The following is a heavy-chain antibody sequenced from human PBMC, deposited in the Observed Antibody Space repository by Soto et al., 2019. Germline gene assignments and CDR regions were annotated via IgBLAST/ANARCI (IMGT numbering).Heavy chain of an antibody. J-gene: IGHJ5*02. Sequence: QVQLVQSGAEVKKPGASVKVSCKASGYTFTSYEIIWVRQATGQGLEWMGWMNPSTGNTDSAEKFQGRLTMTRNTSISTVYMELSSLSLEDTAVYYCARGRIIVAGGFDPWGQGTLVTVSS. V-gene: IGHV1-8*01. D-gene: IGHD6-19*01. CDR1: GYTFTSYE. CDR3: ARGRIIVAGGFDP. CDR2: MNPSTGNT.